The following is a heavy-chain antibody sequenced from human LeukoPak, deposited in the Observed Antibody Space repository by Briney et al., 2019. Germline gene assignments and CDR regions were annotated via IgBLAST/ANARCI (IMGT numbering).Heavy chain of an antibody. Sequence: SETLSLTSTVSGGSISSYYWSWLRQPARKGLAWVGRIYTSGTTNYNPSLKSRVTKSVDTSKNQFSLKLSAVTAADTAVYYCARDLVITTDAFDIWGQGTMVTVSS. J-gene: IGHJ3*02. CDR2: IYTSGTT. CDR3: ARDLVITTDAFDI. CDR1: GGSISSYY. D-gene: IGHD3-22*01. V-gene: IGHV4-4*07.